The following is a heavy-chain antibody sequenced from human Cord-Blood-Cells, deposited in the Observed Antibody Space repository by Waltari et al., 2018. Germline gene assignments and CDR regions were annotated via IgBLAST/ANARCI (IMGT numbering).Heavy chain of an antibody. D-gene: IGHD2-2*01. J-gene: IGHJ4*02. CDR3: ASWKRGYCSSTSCYYFDY. CDR1: GGSISSSSYY. Sequence: QLQLQESGPGLVKPSETLSLTCTVSGGSISSSSYYWGWIRQPPGKGLEWIGSIYYSGSTYYNPSLKSRVXISXDTSXXXXXLXLSSVTAADTAVYYCASWKRGYCSSTSCYYFDYWGQGTLVTVSS. CDR2: IYYSGST. V-gene: IGHV4-39*01.